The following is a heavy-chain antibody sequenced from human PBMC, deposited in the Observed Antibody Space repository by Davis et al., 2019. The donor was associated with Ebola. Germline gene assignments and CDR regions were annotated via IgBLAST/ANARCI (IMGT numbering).Heavy chain of an antibody. CDR1: GFTFSSYS. V-gene: IGHV3-21*01. CDR2: ISSSSSYI. Sequence: GESLKISCAASGFTFSSYSMNWVRQAPGKGLEWVSSISSSSSYIYYADSVKGRFTISRDNAKNSLYLQMNSLRAEDTAVYYCARGGLGYCSSTSCYFNAFDIWGQGTMVTVSS. D-gene: IGHD2-2*01. J-gene: IGHJ3*02. CDR3: ARGGLGYCSSTSCYFNAFDI.